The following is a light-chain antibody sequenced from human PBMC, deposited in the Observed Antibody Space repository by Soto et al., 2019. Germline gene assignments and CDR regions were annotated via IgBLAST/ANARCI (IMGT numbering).Light chain of an antibody. CDR2: WAS. J-gene: IGKJ2*01. CDR3: QQYYATPHT. V-gene: IGKV4-1*01. Sequence: DIVMTQSPDSLAVSLGERATINCKSSQSVLYSSSNKNFLAWYQQRPGQPPNLLIYWASTRESGVPDRFSGSGSGTDFTLTISSLQAEDVAVYYCQQYYATPHTFGQGTRLEIK. CDR1: QSVLYSSSNKNF.